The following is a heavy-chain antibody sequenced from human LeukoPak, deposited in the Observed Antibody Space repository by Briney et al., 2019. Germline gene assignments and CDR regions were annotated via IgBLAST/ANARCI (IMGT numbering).Heavy chain of an antibody. D-gene: IGHD3-9*01. V-gene: IGHV1-46*01. CDR2: INPSGGST. Sequence: ASVKVSCKASGYTFTSYYMHWVRQAPGQGREWMGIINPSGGSTSYAQKFQGRVTMTRDTSTSTVYMELSSLRSEDTAVYYCAARHYDILTGYYQLDYWGQGTLVTVSS. CDR3: AARHYDILTGYYQLDY. J-gene: IGHJ4*02. CDR1: GYTFTSYY.